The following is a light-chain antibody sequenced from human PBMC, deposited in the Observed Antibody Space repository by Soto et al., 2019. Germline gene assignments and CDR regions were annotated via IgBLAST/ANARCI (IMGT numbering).Light chain of an antibody. CDR3: HQYYGIPWT. Sequence: DIVTTQSPDSLTVSLGERATIKCWTSQSVLYTSNNKNYLAWYQQKLGQPPKILITWATIREPGVPERFTGSVSGSDFTLTITDLRAEDVATYFCHQYYGIPWTFGQGTRV. J-gene: IGKJ1*01. V-gene: IGKV4-1*01. CDR2: WAT. CDR1: QSVLYTSNNKNY.